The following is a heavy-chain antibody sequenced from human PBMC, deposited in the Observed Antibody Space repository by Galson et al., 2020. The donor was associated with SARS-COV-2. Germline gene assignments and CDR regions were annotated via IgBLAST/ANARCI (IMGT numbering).Heavy chain of an antibody. D-gene: IGHD3-10*01. V-gene: IGHV3-9*01. CDR2: ISWNSGSI. CDR3: AKGKFGELLGLFDY. Sequence: GGSLRLSCAASGFTFDDYAMHWVRQAPGKGLEWVSGISWNSGSIGYADSVKGRFTISRDNAKNSLYLQMNSLRAEDTALYYCAKGKFGELLGLFDYWGQGTLVTVSS. CDR1: GFTFDDYA. J-gene: IGHJ4*02.